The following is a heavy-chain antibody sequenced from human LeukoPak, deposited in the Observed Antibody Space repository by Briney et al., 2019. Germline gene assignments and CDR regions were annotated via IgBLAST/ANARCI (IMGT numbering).Heavy chain of an antibody. CDR1: GYTFTSYC. CDR2: INPSGGST. V-gene: IGHV1-46*01. Sequence: ASVKVSCKASGYTFTSYCMHWVRQAPGRGLEWMGIINPSGGSTSYAQKFQGRVTMTRGTSTTTVYMELSSLRSEDTAVYYCARAADYYGSGSYYYYGMDVWGQGTTVTVSS. D-gene: IGHD3-10*01. CDR3: ARAADYYGSGSYYYYGMDV. J-gene: IGHJ6*02.